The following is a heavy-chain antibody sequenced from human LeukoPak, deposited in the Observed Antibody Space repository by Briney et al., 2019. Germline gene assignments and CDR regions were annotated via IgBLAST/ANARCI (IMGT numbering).Heavy chain of an antibody. Sequence: SETLSLTCTVSGGSISSYYWSWIRQPAGKGLEWIGYIYYSGSTNYNPSLKSRVTISVDTSKNQFSLKLSSVTAADTAVYYCARHVTQQLGRFDPWGQGTLVTVSS. CDR1: GGSISSYY. CDR3: ARHVTQQLGRFDP. J-gene: IGHJ5*02. D-gene: IGHD6-13*01. CDR2: IYYSGST. V-gene: IGHV4-59*08.